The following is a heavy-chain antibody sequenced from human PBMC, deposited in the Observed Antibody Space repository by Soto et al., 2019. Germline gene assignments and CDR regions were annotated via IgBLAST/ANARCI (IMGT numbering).Heavy chain of an antibody. D-gene: IGHD5-12*01. V-gene: IGHV4-59*01. CDR3: ARGGGYDSFDY. CDR2: VYYTGTT. J-gene: IGHJ4*02. CDR1: GGSISSYF. Sequence: PSETLSLTCTVSGGSISSYFYIWVRQPPGKGLEWIGSVYYTGTTDYNPSLKSRVTISVDTSKTQFSLNLRSVTAADTAVYYCARGGGYDSFDYWGQGVLVTVSS.